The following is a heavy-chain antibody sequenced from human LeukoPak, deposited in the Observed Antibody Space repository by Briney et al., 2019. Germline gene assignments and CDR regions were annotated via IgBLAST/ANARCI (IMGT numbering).Heavy chain of an antibody. J-gene: IGHJ4*02. V-gene: IGHV4-39*01. CDR1: GGSISSSSYY. CDR2: IYYSGST. D-gene: IGHD3-22*01. CDR3: ARQTSGLRLGYFDY. Sequence: SETLSLTCTVSGGSISSSSYYWGWIRQPPGKGLEWIGSIYYSGSTYYNPSLKSRVTISVDTSKNQFSLKLSSVTAADTAVYYCARQTSGLRLGYFDYWSQGTLVTVSS.